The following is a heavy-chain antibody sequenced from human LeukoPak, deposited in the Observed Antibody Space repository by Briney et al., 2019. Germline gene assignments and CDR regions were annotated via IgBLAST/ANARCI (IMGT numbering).Heavy chain of an antibody. J-gene: IGHJ6*03. Sequence: ETLSLTCAVSGGSFSSSSYYWGWIRQPPGKGLDWIGTIYYSGSTYYNPSLKSRVTISVDTSKNQFSLKLSSVTAADTAVYYCARAGELEPDYYYYMDVWGKGTTVTVSS. D-gene: IGHD1-1*01. CDR3: ARAGELEPDYYYYMDV. CDR2: IYYSGST. CDR1: GGSFSSSSYY. V-gene: IGHV4-39*07.